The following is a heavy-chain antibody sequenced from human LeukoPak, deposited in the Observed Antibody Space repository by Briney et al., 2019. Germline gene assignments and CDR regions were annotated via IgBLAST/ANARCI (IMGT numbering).Heavy chain of an antibody. CDR3: ARATRGAVRGVVERYFFDS. CDR2: IYHSGST. CDR1: GGSIRSSSW. J-gene: IGHJ4*02. D-gene: IGHD3-10*01. V-gene: IGHV4-4*02. Sequence: SGTLSLTCAVSGGSIRSSSWWTWVRQPPGKGLEWIGEIYHSGSTNHNPSLKSRVTISLDNSKDRFYLNLTSATAADTAVYYCARATRGAVRGVVERYFFDSWGQGTLVTVSS.